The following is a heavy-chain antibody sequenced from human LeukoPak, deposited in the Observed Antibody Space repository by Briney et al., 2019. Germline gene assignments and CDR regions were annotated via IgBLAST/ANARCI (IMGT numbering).Heavy chain of an antibody. J-gene: IGHJ4*02. CDR3: AKDMPPLIAVAGTRTYYFDY. V-gene: IGHV3-9*01. Sequence: GRSLRLSCAASGFTFDDYAMHWARQAPGKGLEWVSGISWNSGSIGYADSVKGRFTISRDNAKNSLYLQMNSLRAEDTALYYCAKDMPPLIAVAGTRTYYFDYWGQGTLVTVSS. CDR1: GFTFDDYA. CDR2: ISWNSGSI. D-gene: IGHD6-19*01.